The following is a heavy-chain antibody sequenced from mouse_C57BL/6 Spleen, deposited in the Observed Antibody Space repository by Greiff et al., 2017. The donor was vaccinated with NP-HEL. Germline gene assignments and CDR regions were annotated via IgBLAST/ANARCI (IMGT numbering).Heavy chain of an antibody. D-gene: IGHD1-1*01. CDR2: IHPNSGST. Sequence: VQLQQPGAELVKPGASVKLSCKASGYTFTSYWMHWVKQRPGQGLEWIGMIHPNSGSTNYNEKFKSKATLTVDKSSSTAYMQLSSLTSEDSAVYYCARSRGSSSWYYAMDYWGQGTSVTVSS. J-gene: IGHJ4*01. V-gene: IGHV1-64*01. CDR3: ARSRGSSSWYYAMDY. CDR1: GYTFTSYW.